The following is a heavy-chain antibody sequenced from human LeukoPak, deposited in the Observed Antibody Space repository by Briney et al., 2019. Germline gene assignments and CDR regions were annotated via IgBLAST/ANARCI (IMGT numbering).Heavy chain of an antibody. V-gene: IGHV4-59*01. D-gene: IGHD3-10*01. CDR1: GASISSYY. Sequence: KSSETLSLTCNVSGASISSYYWNWIRQPPGKGLEWIGYIYYRGGTNYNPSLKSRVTISVDTSKNQFSLKLTSVTAADTAVYYCAREFAFSTDAFDIWGQGTMVTVSS. J-gene: IGHJ3*02. CDR3: AREFAFSTDAFDI. CDR2: IYYRGGT.